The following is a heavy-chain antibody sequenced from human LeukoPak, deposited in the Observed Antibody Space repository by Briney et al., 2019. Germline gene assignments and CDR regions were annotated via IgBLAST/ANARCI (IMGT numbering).Heavy chain of an antibody. V-gene: IGHV4-4*07. CDR1: GGSISSYY. J-gene: IGHJ3*02. Sequence: ASETLSLTRTVSGGSISSYYWSWIRQPAGKGLEWIGRIYTSGSTNYNPSLKSRVTMSVDTSKNQFSLKLSSVTAADTAVYYCARCSSSWPLYGAFDIWGQGTMVTVSS. CDR2: IYTSGST. D-gene: IGHD6-13*01. CDR3: ARCSSSWPLYGAFDI.